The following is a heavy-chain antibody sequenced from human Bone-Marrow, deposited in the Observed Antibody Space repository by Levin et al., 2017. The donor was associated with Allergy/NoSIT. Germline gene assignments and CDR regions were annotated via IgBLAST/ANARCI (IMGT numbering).Heavy chain of an antibody. CDR2: IYYSGST. V-gene: IGHV4-59*01. J-gene: IGHJ4*02. D-gene: IGHD6-19*01. Sequence: SETLSLTCTVSGGSISSYYWSWIRQPPGKGLEWIGYIYYSGSTNYNPSLKSRVTISVDTSKNQFSLKLSSVTAADTAVYYCARGRSSGWYLGSPGSYYFDYWGQGTLVTVSS. CDR3: ARGRSSGWYLGSPGSYYFDY. CDR1: GGSISSYY.